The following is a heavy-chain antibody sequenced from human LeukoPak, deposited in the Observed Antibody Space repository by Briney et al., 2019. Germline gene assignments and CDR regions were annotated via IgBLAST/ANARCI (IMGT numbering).Heavy chain of an antibody. CDR1: GFTFNDHA. CDR2: INWNSDNI. CDR3: ARASYYYDSTGLGAVDI. V-gene: IGHV3-9*01. D-gene: IGHD3-22*01. J-gene: IGHJ3*02. Sequence: GRSLRLSFAASGFTFNDHAMYWVRQAPGKGLEWVSGINWNSDNIGYAYSLKGRFTISRDDAKNSLFLQMNSLRTEDTALYYCARASYYYDSTGLGAVDIWGQGTMVTVSS.